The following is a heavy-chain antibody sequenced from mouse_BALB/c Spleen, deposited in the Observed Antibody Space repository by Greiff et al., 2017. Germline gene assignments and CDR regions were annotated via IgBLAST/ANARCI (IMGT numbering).Heavy chain of an antibody. J-gene: IGHJ4*01. CDR3: ALYYYGSSSYAMDY. D-gene: IGHD1-1*01. CDR2: IDPANGNT. V-gene: IGHV14-3*02. Sequence: EVQRVESGAELVKPGASVKLSCTASGFNIKDTYMHWVKQRPEQGLEWIGRIDPANGNTKYDPKFQGKATITADTSSNTAYLQLSSLTSEDTAVYYCALYYYGSSSYAMDYWGQGTSVTVSS. CDR1: GFNIKDTY.